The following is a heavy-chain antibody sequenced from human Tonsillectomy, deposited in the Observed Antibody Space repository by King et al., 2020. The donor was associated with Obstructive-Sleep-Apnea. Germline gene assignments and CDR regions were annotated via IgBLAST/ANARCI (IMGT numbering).Heavy chain of an antibody. CDR3: VRGRAYYYYDMDV. J-gene: IGHJ6*02. V-gene: IGHV3-43*01. CDR2: ISWDAGAT. Sequence: VQLVESGGVVVQPGGSLRISCAASGFNLDDHTMHWVRQAPGKSLEWVSLISWDAGATFYADSVKGRFTVSRDNSKNSLYLQMDILRTEDSALYYCVRGRAYYYYDMDVWGQGTPVTVSS. D-gene: IGHD2-21*01. CDR1: GFNLDDHT.